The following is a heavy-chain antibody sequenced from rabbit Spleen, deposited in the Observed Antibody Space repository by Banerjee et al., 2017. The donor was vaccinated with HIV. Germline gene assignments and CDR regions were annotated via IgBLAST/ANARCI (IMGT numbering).Heavy chain of an antibody. V-gene: IGHV1S40*01. J-gene: IGHJ4*01. Sequence: QSLEESGGGLVKPEGSLTLTCKASGFDLSSYYYMCWVRQAPGKGLECIACIYAGSSGSTYYATWAKGRFTISKTSSTTVTLQMTSLTAADTATYFCARDRADSGYSLDLWGQGTLVTVS. CDR2: IYAGSSGST. CDR3: ARDRADSGYSLDL. CDR1: GFDLSSYYY. D-gene: IGHD1-1*01.